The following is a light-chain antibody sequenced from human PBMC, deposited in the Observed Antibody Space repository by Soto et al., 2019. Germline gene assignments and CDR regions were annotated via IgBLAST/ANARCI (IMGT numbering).Light chain of an antibody. Sequence: MLFTQSPATLSLSPGERATLSCRASQSVSSYLAWYQQKPGQAPRLLIYDASNRATGVPARFSGSGSGTDFTLTISSLEPEDFALYYCQQRNNWPPITFGQGTRLEIK. CDR1: QSVSSY. CDR2: DAS. J-gene: IGKJ5*01. CDR3: QQRNNWPPIT. V-gene: IGKV3-11*01.